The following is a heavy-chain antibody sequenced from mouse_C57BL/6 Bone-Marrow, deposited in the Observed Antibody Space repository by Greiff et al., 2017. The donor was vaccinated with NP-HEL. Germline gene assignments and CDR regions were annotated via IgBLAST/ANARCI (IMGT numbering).Heavy chain of an antibody. V-gene: IGHV1-18*01. CDR3: ARVGNYYGSSYDY. Sequence: VQLQQSGPELVKPGASVKIPCKASGYTFTDYNMDWVKQSHGTSLEWIGDINPNNGGTIFNQKFKGKATLTVDKSSSTAYMELRSLTSEDTAVYYCARVGNYYGSSYDYWGQGTTLTVSS. J-gene: IGHJ2*01. D-gene: IGHD1-1*01. CDR1: GYTFTDYN. CDR2: INPNNGGT.